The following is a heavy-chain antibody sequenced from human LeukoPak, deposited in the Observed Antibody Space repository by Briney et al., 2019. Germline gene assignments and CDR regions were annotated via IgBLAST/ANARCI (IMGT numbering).Heavy chain of an antibody. J-gene: IGHJ5*02. Sequence: PSETLSLTCAVSGGSISSGGYSWSWIRQPPGKGLEWIGYIPHSGSTYYNPSLKSRVTISVDRSKNQFSLKLSSVTAADTAMYYCARGRGYGDYARFDPWGQGTLVTVSS. CDR3: ARGRGYGDYARFDP. CDR2: IPHSGST. D-gene: IGHD4-17*01. CDR1: GGSISSGGYS. V-gene: IGHV4-30-2*01.